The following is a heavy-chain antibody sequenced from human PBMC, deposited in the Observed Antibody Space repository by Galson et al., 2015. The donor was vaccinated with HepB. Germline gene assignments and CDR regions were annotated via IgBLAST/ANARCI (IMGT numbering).Heavy chain of an antibody. Sequence: SVKVSCKASGYTFTSYGISWVRQAPGQGLEWMGWISAYNGNTNYAQKLQGRVTMTTDTSTSTAYMELRSLRSDDTAVYYCARDMYIGSGWYQNWFDPWGQGTLVTVSS. CDR2: ISAYNGNT. CDR1: GYTFTSYG. D-gene: IGHD6-19*01. J-gene: IGHJ5*02. V-gene: IGHV1-18*04. CDR3: ARDMYIGSGWYQNWFDP.